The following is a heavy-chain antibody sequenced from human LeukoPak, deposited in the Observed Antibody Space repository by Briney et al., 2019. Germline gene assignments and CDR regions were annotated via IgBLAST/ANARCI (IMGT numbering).Heavy chain of an antibody. Sequence: GGSLRLSCAASGFTFSSYAMSWVRQAPGKGLEWVSAISGSGGSTYYADYVKGRFTISRDNSKNSLYLQMSGLRAVDTDVYYCARDAVTGYSSGWYKPFPFDSWGQGTLVTVSS. CDR3: ARDAVTGYSSGWYKPFPFDS. CDR2: ISGSGGST. D-gene: IGHD6-19*01. J-gene: IGHJ4*02. CDR1: GFTFSSYA. V-gene: IGHV3-23*01.